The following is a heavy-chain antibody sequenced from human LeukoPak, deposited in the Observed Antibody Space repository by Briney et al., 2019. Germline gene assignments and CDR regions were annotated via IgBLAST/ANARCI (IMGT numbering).Heavy chain of an antibody. CDR1: GGSISSYY. Sequence: ETLSLTCTVSGGSISSYYWSWIRQPPGKGLEWVANIKQDGSEKYYVDSVKGRFTIFRDNAKNSLYLQMNSLRAEDTAVYYCARDYPEAAAGAFDWFDPWGQGTLVTVSS. J-gene: IGHJ5*02. V-gene: IGHV3-7*01. CDR3: ARDYPEAAAGAFDWFDP. CDR2: IKQDGSEK. D-gene: IGHD6-13*01.